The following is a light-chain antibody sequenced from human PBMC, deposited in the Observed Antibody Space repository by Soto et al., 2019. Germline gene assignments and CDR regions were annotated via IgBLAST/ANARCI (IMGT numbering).Light chain of an antibody. CDR2: QDN. J-gene: IGLJ2*01. CDR1: KLGDKY. Sequence: SYELTQPPSVSVSPGQTASITCSGDKLGDKYVCWYQQKPGQSPVLVIFQDNKRPSGIPERFSGSNSGNTATLTISGTQAVDEADYYCQAWDTGTAGVFGGGTKLTVL. CDR3: QAWDTGTAGV. V-gene: IGLV3-1*01.